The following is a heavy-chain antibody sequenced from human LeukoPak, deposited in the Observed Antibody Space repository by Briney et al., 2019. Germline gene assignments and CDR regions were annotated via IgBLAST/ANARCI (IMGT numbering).Heavy chain of an antibody. D-gene: IGHD5-18*01. V-gene: IGHV3-30*18. CDR3: AKDKRGYSYGIFDY. J-gene: IGHJ4*02. CDR1: GFTFSSYW. CDR2: ISYDGSNK. Sequence: GGSLRLSCAASGFTFSSYWMSWVRQAPGKGREWVAVISYDGSNKYYADSVKGRFTISRDNSKNTLYLQMNSLRAEDTAVYYCAKDKRGYSYGIFDYWGQGTLVTVSS.